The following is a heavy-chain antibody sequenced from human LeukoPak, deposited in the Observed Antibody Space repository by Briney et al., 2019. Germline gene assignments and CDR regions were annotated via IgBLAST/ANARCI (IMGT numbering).Heavy chain of an antibody. J-gene: IGHJ4*02. CDR3: ARVGSTPAKFDH. CDR2: INFSGYT. Sequence: KPSETLSLTCAVSGVSFGRYSWTWIRQSPGKGLECIGEINFSGYTKYNPSLKSRVTMSVDTSKNQFSLKFASETAADTAIYCCARVGSTPAKFDHWGQGTMVTVSS. CDR1: GVSFGRYS. D-gene: IGHD2-2*01. V-gene: IGHV4-34*01.